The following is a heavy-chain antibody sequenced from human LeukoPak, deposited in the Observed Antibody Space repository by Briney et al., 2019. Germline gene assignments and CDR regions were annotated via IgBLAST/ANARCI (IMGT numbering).Heavy chain of an antibody. V-gene: IGHV3-23*01. Sequence: PGGSLRLSCAASGFTLSSYAMSWVRQAPGKGLDWVSGISASGYTTYNADSVKGRFTISRDNSKNTVYLQMNSLRADDTAVYYCATLHLLTIFGVVMDGGFDYWGQGTLVTVSS. CDR2: ISASGYTT. CDR1: GFTLSSYA. J-gene: IGHJ4*02. D-gene: IGHD3-3*01. CDR3: ATLHLLTIFGVVMDGGFDY.